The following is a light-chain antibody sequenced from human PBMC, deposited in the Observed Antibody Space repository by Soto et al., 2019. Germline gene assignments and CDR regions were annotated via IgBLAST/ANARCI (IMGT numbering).Light chain of an antibody. Sequence: QSALTQPASVSGSPGQSITISCTGTSSDVGGYNYVSWYQQHPGKAPKLMIYDVSNRPSGVSNRSSGSKSGNTASLTISGLQAEDEADYYCSSYTSSSTPLVVFGGGTKLTVL. CDR2: DVS. CDR3: SSYTSSSTPLVV. J-gene: IGLJ2*01. CDR1: SSDVGGYNY. V-gene: IGLV2-14*01.